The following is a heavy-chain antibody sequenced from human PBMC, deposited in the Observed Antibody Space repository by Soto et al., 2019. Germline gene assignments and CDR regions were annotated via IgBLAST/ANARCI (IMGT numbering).Heavy chain of an antibody. J-gene: IGHJ3*02. CDR3: ARPWYDFWSRYSNDAFHI. D-gene: IGHD3-3*01. CDR1: GFSFSNYA. CDR2: ISHDGSSE. Sequence: SLRLSCAASGFSFSNYAMHWVRQAPGKGLEWVALISHDGSSEYCADSVRGRFTISRDNSKNTLYLQMNSLRGDDTAVYYCARPWYDFWSRYSNDAFHIWGPVTMVPVSS. V-gene: IGHV3-30-3*01.